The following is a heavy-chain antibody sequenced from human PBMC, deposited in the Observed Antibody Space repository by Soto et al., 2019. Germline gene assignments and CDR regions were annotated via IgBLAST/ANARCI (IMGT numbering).Heavy chain of an antibody. J-gene: IGHJ4*02. CDR3: ARESRTIFGVVIPPYYDY. D-gene: IGHD3-3*01. V-gene: IGHV3-13*01. Sequence: GGSLRLSCAASGFTFSSYDMHWVRQATGKGLEWVSAIGTAGDTYYPGSVKGRFTISRENAKNSLYLQMNSLRAEDTAVYYCARESRTIFGVVIPPYYDYWGQGTLVTVSS. CDR1: GFTFSSYD. CDR2: IGTAGDT.